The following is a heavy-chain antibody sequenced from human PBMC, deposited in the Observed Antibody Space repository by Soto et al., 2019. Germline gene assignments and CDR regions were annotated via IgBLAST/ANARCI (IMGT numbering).Heavy chain of an antibody. CDR3: ARVKRSTSRLDP. CDR2: VYYSGST. Sequence: SETLSLTCTVFGGSISGGGYYCSWIRQPPGKGLEWIGYVYYSGSTSYNPSLETGVTISVDTSKNQFSLKLTSVTPADTAIYYCARVKRSTSRLDPWGQGTLVTVSS. D-gene: IGHD1-26*01. V-gene: IGHV4-61*08. CDR1: GGSISGGGYY. J-gene: IGHJ5*02.